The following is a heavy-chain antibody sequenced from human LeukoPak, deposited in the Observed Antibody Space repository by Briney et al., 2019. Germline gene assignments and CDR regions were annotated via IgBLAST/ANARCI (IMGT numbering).Heavy chain of an antibody. CDR2: LKQDGSQK. J-gene: IGHJ4*02. CDR1: GFTFSSYW. CDR3: AKAGGLYFDY. D-gene: IGHD3-10*01. V-gene: IGHV3-7*01. Sequence: PGGSLRLSCAGSGFTFSSYWMTWVRQAPGKGLEWVANLKQDGSQKYYVDSVKGRFSISRDNAKNSLYLQMNSLRAEDTAVYYCAKAGGLYFDYWGQGTLVTVSS.